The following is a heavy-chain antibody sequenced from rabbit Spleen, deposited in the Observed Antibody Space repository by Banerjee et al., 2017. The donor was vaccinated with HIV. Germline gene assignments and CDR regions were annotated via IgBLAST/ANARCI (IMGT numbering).Heavy chain of an antibody. Sequence: QSLEESGGDLVKPGASLTLTCTASGFTISSSEWMYWVRQAPGKGLEWIACINIVTGKSVYASWAKGRFTISRSSSTTVTLEMTSLTAADTATYFCARGSAAMTMVITGYYLNLWGPGTLVTVS. V-gene: IGHV1S40*01. CDR3: ARGSAAMTMVITGYYLNL. CDR1: GFTISSSEW. J-gene: IGHJ4*01. CDR2: INIVTGKS. D-gene: IGHD2-1*01.